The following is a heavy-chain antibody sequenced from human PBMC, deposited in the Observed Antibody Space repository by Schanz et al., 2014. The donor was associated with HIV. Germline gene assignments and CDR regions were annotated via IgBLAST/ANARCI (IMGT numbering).Heavy chain of an antibody. J-gene: IGHJ4*02. D-gene: IGHD3-10*01. CDR2: ISHTSATI. Sequence: QVQLVSSGGGLVKPGGSLRLSCAASGFSFSEYYINWIRQAPGQGLELLSYISHTSATIYYLDSVRGRFTISRDNAKNSVYLQMDSLRVEDTALYYCARGRLIGNSGYPYFDFWGQGTQVTVSS. CDR1: GFSFSEYY. V-gene: IGHV3-11*01. CDR3: ARGRLIGNSGYPYFDF.